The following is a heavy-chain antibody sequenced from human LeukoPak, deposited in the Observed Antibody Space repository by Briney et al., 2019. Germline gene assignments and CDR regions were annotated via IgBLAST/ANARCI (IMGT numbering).Heavy chain of an antibody. CDR2: IYYSGST. V-gene: IGHV4-59*01. D-gene: IGHD6-6*01. Sequence: SETLFLTCTVSGGSISSYYWSWIRQPPGKGLEWIGYIYYSGSTNYNPSLKSRVTISVDTSKNQFSLKLSSVTAADTAVYYCARTAARPFYYYYYMDVWGKGTTVTVSS. J-gene: IGHJ6*03. CDR3: ARTAARPFYYYYYMDV. CDR1: GGSISSYY.